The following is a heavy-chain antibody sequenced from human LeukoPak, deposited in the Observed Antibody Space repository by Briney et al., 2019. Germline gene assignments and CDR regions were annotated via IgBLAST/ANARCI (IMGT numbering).Heavy chain of an antibody. CDR1: GSTFSSYA. J-gene: IGHJ3*02. Sequence: ASVKVSCKASGSTFSSYAISWVRQAPGQGLEWMGGIIPIFGTANYAQKFQGRVTITADKSTSTAYMELSSLRSEDTAVYYCARKTTGDAFDIWGQGTMVTVSS. D-gene: IGHD1-1*01. CDR3: ARKTTGDAFDI. CDR2: IIPIFGTA. V-gene: IGHV1-69*06.